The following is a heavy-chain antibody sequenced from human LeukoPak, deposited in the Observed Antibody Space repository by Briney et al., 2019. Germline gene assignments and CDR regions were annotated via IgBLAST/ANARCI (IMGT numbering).Heavy chain of an antibody. J-gene: IGHJ5*02. CDR3: AAEGVMIGLDP. D-gene: IGHD3-22*01. V-gene: IGHV4-59*01. Sequence: SETLSLTCAVYGGSFSGYYWTWIRQPPGKGLEWLGYIFYSGSTSYNPSLKSRVTISVDTSKNQFSLMLSSVTAADTAVYYCAAEGVMIGLDPWGQGTLVTVSS. CDR2: IFYSGST. CDR1: GGSFSGYY.